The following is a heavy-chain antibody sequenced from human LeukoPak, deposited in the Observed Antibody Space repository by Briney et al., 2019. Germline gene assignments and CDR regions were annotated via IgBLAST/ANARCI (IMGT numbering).Heavy chain of an antibody. J-gene: IGHJ4*02. CDR1: GFTFSSYA. CDR3: ARGGYCSSTSCAPGDY. Sequence: GGSLRLSCAASGFTFSSYAMDWVRQAPGKGLEWVSSISSSSSYIYYADSVKGRFTISRDNAKNSLYLQMNSLRAEDTAVYYCARGGYCSSTSCAPGDYWGQGTLVTVSS. CDR2: ISSSSSYI. V-gene: IGHV3-21*01. D-gene: IGHD2-2*01.